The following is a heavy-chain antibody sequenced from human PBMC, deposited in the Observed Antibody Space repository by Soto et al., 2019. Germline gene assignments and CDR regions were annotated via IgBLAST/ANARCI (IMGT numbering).Heavy chain of an antibody. CDR3: ARVFGFGGMDV. D-gene: IGHD3-10*01. V-gene: IGHV4-31*03. J-gene: IGHJ6*02. CDR1: GGSISSGGYY. CDR2: IYYSGST. Sequence: PSETLALTCTVSGGSISSGGYYWSWIRQHPGKGLEWIGYIYYSGSTYYNPSLKSRVTISVDTSKNQFSLKLSSVTAADTAVYYCARVFGFGGMDVWGQGTTVTVSS.